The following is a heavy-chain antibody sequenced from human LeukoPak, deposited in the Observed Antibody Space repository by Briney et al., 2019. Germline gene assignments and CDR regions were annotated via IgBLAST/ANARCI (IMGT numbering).Heavy chain of an antibody. Sequence: AGGALRLSCAASGFTFSNYWMHWVRQAPGKRLVWVSRINSDGSRTNYADSVKGRFTISRDNAKNTLYLQMNSLRAEDTAVYYCGSSVSAPYWGQGTPVTVSS. CDR1: GFTFSNYW. CDR2: INSDGSRT. J-gene: IGHJ4*02. V-gene: IGHV3-74*01. CDR3: GSSVSAPY. D-gene: IGHD2-21*02.